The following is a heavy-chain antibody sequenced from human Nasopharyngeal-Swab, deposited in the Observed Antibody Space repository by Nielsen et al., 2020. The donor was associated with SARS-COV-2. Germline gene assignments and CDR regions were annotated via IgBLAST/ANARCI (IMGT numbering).Heavy chain of an antibody. J-gene: IGHJ4*02. V-gene: IGHV3-21*01. CDR2: ISSRSSNI. D-gene: IGHD3-16*01. CDR3: ARDIGGGRYGFDY. Sequence: GGSLRLSCAASGFVFSIYGMNWVRQAPGKGLEWVSSISSRSSNIYYADSVKGRFTISRDNAKNSLYLQMNSLRAEDTAVYYCARDIGGGRYGFDYWGQGTLVTVSS. CDR1: GFVFSIYG.